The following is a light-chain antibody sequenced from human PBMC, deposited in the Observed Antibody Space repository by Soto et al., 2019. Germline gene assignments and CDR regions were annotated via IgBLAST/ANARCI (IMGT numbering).Light chain of an antibody. CDR3: QHYDDSIN. CDR2: GAS. Sequence: EIVLTQSPDTLSLSPGERATLSCRASQSVSSSYLAWYQQKPGRAPRRLIYGASNSATGIPARVSCSGSGTDFTLTTSILEPEEVAVFDCQHYDDSINFGQGTRLEIE. J-gene: IGKJ5*01. V-gene: IGKV3-20*01. CDR1: QSVSSSY.